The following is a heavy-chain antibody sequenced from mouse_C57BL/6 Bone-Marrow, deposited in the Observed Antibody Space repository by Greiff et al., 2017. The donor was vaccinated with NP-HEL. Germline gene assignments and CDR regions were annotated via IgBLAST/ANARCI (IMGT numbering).Heavy chain of an antibody. CDR3: ARGDYYYGSG. V-gene: IGHV1-50*01. J-gene: IGHJ2*01. D-gene: IGHD1-1*01. Sequence: VKLQESGAELVKPGASVKLSCKASGYTFTSYWMQWVKQRPGQGLEWIGEIDPSDSYTNYNQKFKGKATLTVDTSSSTAYMQLSSLTSEDSAVYYCARGDYYYGSGWGQGTTLTVSS. CDR2: IDPSDSYT. CDR1: GYTFTSYW.